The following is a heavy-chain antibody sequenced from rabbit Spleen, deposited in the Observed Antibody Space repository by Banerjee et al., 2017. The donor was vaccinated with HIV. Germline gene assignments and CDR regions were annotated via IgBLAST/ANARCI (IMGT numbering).Heavy chain of an antibody. CDR3: ARYYIFYGMDL. CDR1: GFSLSSGYD. D-gene: IGHD4-1*01. Sequence: QSLEESGGDLVKPGASLTLTCTASGFSLSSGYDMSWVRQAPGKGLEWIAFINTGDDNTYYASWAKGRFTISKTSSTVTLQMTSLTAADTATYFCARYYIFYGMDLWGPGTLVTVS. CDR2: INTGDDNT. V-gene: IGHV1S40*01. J-gene: IGHJ6*01.